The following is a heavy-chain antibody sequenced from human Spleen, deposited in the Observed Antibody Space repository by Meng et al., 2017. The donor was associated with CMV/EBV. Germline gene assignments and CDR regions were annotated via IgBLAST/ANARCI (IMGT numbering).Heavy chain of an antibody. V-gene: IGHV4-38-2*02. CDR2: IYHSGTT. CDR3: ARARFDY. CDR1: GYSISRGYY. J-gene: IGHJ4*02. Sequence: SQTLSLTFTVSGYSISRGYYWGRVRQLPGKGLEWIGSIYHSGTTYYNPSLKSRVTISVDTSKNQFSLKPSTVTAADTAVYYGARARFDYWGQGTLVTVSS.